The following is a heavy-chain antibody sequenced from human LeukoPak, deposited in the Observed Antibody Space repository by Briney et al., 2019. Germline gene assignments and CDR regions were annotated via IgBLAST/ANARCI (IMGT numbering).Heavy chain of an antibody. CDR1: GGSISSYY. J-gene: IGHJ3*02. V-gene: IGHV4-59*01. Sequence: PSETLSLTCTVSGGSISSYYWSWIRQPPGKGLEWIGYIYYSGSTNYNPSLKSRVTISVDTSKNQFSLKLSSVTAADTAVYYCARGGGYYSIGYAFDIWGQGTMVTVSS. D-gene: IGHD3-10*01. CDR2: IYYSGST. CDR3: ARGGGYYSIGYAFDI.